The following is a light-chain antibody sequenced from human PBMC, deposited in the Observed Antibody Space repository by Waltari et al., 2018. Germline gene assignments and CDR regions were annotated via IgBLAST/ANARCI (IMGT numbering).Light chain of an antibody. CDR1: QSINNW. CDR3: QQYNSYSLLT. V-gene: IGKV1-5*03. CDR2: KAS. Sequence: ERVTITCRASQSINNWLAWYQQKPGKAPKLLIYKASTLESGVPSRFSGSGSGTEFTLTISSLQPDDFATYYCQQYNSYSLLTFGGGTKVEIK. J-gene: IGKJ4*01.